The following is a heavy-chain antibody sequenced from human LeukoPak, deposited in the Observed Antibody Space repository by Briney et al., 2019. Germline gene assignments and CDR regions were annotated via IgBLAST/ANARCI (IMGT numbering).Heavy chain of an antibody. J-gene: IGHJ6*02. Sequence: GGSLRVSCAASGFTFSSYEMNWVRQAPGKGLEWVSYISSSGSTIYYADSVKGRFTISRDNAKNSLYLQMNSLRAEDTAVYYCARLGIAVAGPIYYYYGMDVWGQGATVSV. V-gene: IGHV3-48*03. CDR3: ARLGIAVAGPIYYYYGMDV. D-gene: IGHD6-19*01. CDR2: ISSSGSTI. CDR1: GFTFSSYE.